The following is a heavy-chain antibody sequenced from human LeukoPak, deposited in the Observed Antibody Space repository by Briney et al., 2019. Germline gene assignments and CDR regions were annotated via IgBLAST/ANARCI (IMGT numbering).Heavy chain of an antibody. CDR2: INPNSGGT. J-gene: IGHJ4*02. CDR1: GYTFTGYY. V-gene: IGHV1-2*02. CDR3: ARADFGFGELFPFDY. D-gene: IGHD3-10*01. Sequence: ASVKVSCKASGYTFTGYYMHWVRQAPGQGLEWMGWINPNSGGTNYAQKFQGRVTMTRDTSISTAYMELSRLRSDDTAVYYCARADFGFGELFPFDYWGQGTPVTVSS.